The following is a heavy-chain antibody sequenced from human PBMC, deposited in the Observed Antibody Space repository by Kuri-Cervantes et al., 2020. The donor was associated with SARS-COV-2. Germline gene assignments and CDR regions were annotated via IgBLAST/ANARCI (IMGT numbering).Heavy chain of an antibody. Sequence: LSLTCAFYGESFSGYYWNWIRQSPGKGLEWIGEINHRGSTNYNPSLKSRVTIALDTAKNQFSLRLSSVTAADTAVYYCARDYFDSVGYTFIDYWGQGTLVTVSS. CDR3: ARDYFDSVGYTFIDY. CDR1: GESFSGYY. J-gene: IGHJ4*02. CDR2: INHRGST. V-gene: IGHV4-34*01. D-gene: IGHD3-22*01.